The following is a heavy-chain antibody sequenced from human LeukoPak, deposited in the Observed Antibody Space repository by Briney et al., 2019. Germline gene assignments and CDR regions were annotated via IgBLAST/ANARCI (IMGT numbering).Heavy chain of an antibody. CDR1: GITFNDVW. D-gene: IGHD5-24*01. V-gene: IGHV4-34*08. CDR2: INHSGST. CDR3: AGWLQLPMGYFDY. Sequence: GSLRLSCAASGITFNDVWMSWIRQPPGKGLEWIGEINHSGSTNYNPSLKSRVTISVDTSKNQFSLRLSSVTAADTAVYYCAGWLQLPMGYFDYWGQGSLVTVSS. J-gene: IGHJ4*02.